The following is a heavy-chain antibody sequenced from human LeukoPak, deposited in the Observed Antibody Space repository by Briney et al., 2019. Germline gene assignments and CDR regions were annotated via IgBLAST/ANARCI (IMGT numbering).Heavy chain of an antibody. V-gene: IGHV4-34*01. D-gene: IGHD6-19*01. CDR1: GGSFSGYY. CDR3: ARRRGWYFDY. J-gene: IGHJ4*02. Sequence: SETLSLTCAVYGGSFSGYYWSWIRQPPGKGLERIGEINHSGSTNYNPSLKSRVTISVDTSKNQFSLKLSSVTAADTAVYYCARRRGWYFDYWGQGTLVTVSS. CDR2: INHSGST.